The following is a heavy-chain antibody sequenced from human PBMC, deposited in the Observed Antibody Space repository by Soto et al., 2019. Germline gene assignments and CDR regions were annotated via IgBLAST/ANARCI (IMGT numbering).Heavy chain of an antibody. J-gene: IGHJ6*02. CDR3: ARDPAAGGLDV. CDR1: GFTFRTYW. V-gene: IGHV3-7*01. Sequence: GGSLRLSCAASGFTFRTYWMNWVRQAPGKGLEWVANIKYDGSDQLYVDSVKGRFTDSRDNAKNSLYLHMDSLRVEDTAVDYCARDPAAGGLDVWGRGTTVTVSS. D-gene: IGHD2-2*01. CDR2: IKYDGSDQ.